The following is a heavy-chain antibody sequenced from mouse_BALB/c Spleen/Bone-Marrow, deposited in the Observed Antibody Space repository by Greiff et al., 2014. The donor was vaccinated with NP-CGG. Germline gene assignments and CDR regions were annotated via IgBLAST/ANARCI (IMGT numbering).Heavy chain of an antibody. CDR3: ARERYAGYYFDY. V-gene: IGHV1-7*01. J-gene: IGHJ2*01. Sequence: VQLQQSGAELAKPGASVKMSCKASGYTFTSYWMHWVKQRPGQGLEWIGYINPSAGYTEYNQKFKDKATLTADKSSSTAYTQLSSLTSEDSAVYYCARERYAGYYFDYWGQGTTLTVSS. CDR1: GYTFTSYW. D-gene: IGHD2-3*01. CDR2: INPSAGYT.